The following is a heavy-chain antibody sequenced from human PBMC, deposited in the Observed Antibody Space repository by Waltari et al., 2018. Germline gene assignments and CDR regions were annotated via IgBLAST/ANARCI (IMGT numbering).Heavy chain of an antibody. CDR1: GLTFSSYA. CDR3: ARDSDYSSSWYYFDY. J-gene: IGHJ4*02. V-gene: IGHV3-30-3*01. D-gene: IGHD6-13*01. Sequence: QVQLVESGGGVVQPGRSLRLSCAASGLTFSSYAMHWVRQAPGKGLEWVAVISYDGSNKYYADSVKGRFTISRDNSKNTLYLQMNSLRAEDTAVYYCARDSDYSSSWYYFDYWGQGTLVTVSS. CDR2: ISYDGSNK.